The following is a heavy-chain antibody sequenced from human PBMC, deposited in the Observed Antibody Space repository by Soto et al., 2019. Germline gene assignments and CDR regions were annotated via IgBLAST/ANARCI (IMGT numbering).Heavy chain of an antibody. D-gene: IGHD6-13*01. CDR3: AREMAADGIVPHYGMDV. Sequence: QVQLVQSGAEVKKPGASVKVSCKASGYTFTSYAMHWVRQAPGQRLEWMGWINAGNGNTKYSQKFQGRVTITRDTSASTAYMELSSLRSEDTAVYYCAREMAADGIVPHYGMDVWGQGTTVTVSS. J-gene: IGHJ6*02. CDR1: GYTFTSYA. V-gene: IGHV1-3*01. CDR2: INAGNGNT.